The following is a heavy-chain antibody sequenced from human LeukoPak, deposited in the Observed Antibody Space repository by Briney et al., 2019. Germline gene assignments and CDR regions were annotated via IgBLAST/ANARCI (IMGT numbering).Heavy chain of an antibody. CDR3: ARSPYSSSWYYFDY. CDR1: GSTFSSYS. D-gene: IGHD6-13*01. Sequence: GGSLRLSXAASGSTFSSYSMNWVRQAPGKGLEWVSSISSSSSYIYYADSVKGRFTISRDNAKNSLYLQMNSLRAEDTAVYYCARSPYSSSWYYFDYWGQGTLVTVSS. J-gene: IGHJ4*02. V-gene: IGHV3-21*01. CDR2: ISSSSSYI.